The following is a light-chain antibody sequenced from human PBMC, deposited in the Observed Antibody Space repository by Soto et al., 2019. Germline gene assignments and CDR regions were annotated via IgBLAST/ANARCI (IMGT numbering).Light chain of an antibody. Sequence: ESVLTQSPGTLSLSPGEGATLSCRARLTISSDYLAWYQQKPGQAPRLLIYGASSRATGIPGRFSGSGSGTDFTLSISILEPEDFAVYYCQHYGRYPPTFGGGTKVEIK. CDR2: GAS. J-gene: IGKJ4*01. CDR1: LTISSDY. V-gene: IGKV3-20*01. CDR3: QHYGRYPPT.